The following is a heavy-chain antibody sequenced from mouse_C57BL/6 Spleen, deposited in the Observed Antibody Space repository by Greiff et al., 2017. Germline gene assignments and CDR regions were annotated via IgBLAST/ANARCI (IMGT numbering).Heavy chain of an antibody. CDR1: GYTFTSYW. CDR3: ARRQLRLPDYAMDY. Sequence: VQLQQSGAELVKPGASVKLSCKASGYTFTSYWMQWVKQRPGQGLEWIGEIDPSDSYTNYNQKFKGKATLTVDTSSSTAYMQLSSLTSEDSAVYYCARRQLRLPDYAMDYWGQGTSVTVSS. J-gene: IGHJ4*01. CDR2: IDPSDSYT. V-gene: IGHV1-50*01. D-gene: IGHD3-2*02.